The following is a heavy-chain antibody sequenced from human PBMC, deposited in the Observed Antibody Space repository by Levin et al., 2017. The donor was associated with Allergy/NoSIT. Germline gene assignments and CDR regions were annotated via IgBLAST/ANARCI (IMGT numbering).Heavy chain of an antibody. J-gene: IGHJ4*02. D-gene: IGHD6-19*01. CDR3: AKGSAAGRPYYFDY. V-gene: IGHV3-23*01. Sequence: PGGSLRLSCAASGFTFSSYAMSWVRQAPGKGLEWVSAIDGSGGSTYHADSVKGRFTIFRDNSKNTLYLQMNSLRAEDTAVYYCAKGSAAGRPYYFDYWGQGTLVTVSS. CDR1: GFTFSSYA. CDR2: IDGSGGST.